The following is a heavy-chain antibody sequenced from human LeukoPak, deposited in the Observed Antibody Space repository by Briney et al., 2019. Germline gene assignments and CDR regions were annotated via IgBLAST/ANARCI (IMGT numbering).Heavy chain of an antibody. CDR2: IYSGDST. D-gene: IGHD3-10*01. Sequence: GGSLRLSCAASGFTVSGDSMSWVRQAPGKGLEWVSLIYSGDSTYYADSVKGRFTISRDNSKNTLYLQMNSLRAEDTAMYYCATVSGGDYFDYWGQGTLVTVSS. CDR1: GFTVSGDS. J-gene: IGHJ4*02. V-gene: IGHV3-53*01. CDR3: ATVSGGDYFDY.